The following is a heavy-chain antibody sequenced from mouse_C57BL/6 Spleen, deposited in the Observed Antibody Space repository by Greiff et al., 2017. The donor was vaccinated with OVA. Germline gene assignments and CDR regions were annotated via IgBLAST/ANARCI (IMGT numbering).Heavy chain of an antibody. CDR2: INPYNGGI. V-gene: IGHV1-19*01. D-gene: IGHD3-3*01. CDR3: AGDEGPNYYDMDY. Sequence: FQLQQSGPVLVKPGASVKMSCKASGYTFTDYYMNWVKQSHGKSLEWIGVINPYNGGISYIQMFKGKATLTVDKSSSTAYMEHDSLASEDSAVDYCAGDEGPNYYDMDYWGQGTSVTVAS. CDR1: GYTFTDYY. J-gene: IGHJ4*01.